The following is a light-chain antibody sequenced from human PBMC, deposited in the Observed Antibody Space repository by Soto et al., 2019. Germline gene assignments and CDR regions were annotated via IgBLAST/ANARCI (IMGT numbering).Light chain of an antibody. CDR1: EDVDNY. J-gene: IGKJ2*01. V-gene: IGKV1-33*01. Sequence: DIQMTQSPSSLSASVGNRITITCQASEDVDNYLHWYQQKPGKAPKLLIYDASNLETGVPSRFSGSGSGTDFSFTISSLQPEDIATYYCQQYDYMPYIFGQGTKVDI. CDR3: QQYDYMPYI. CDR2: DAS.